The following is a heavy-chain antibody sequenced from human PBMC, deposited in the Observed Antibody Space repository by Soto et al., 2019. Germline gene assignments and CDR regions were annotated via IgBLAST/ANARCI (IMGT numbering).Heavy chain of an antibody. J-gene: IGHJ6*02. Sequence: QVPLVQSGAEVKKPGSSVKVSCKASGGTFSSYAISWVRQAPGQGLEWMGGIIPIFGTANYAQKFQGRVTITADESTSTAYMELSSLRSEDTAVYYCAEGYYYDSSGYYSPEKNRNPRNYYYYGMDVWGQGTTVTVSS. D-gene: IGHD3-22*01. CDR3: AEGYYYDSSGYYSPEKNRNPRNYYYYGMDV. CDR1: GGTFSSYA. V-gene: IGHV1-69*01. CDR2: IIPIFGTA.